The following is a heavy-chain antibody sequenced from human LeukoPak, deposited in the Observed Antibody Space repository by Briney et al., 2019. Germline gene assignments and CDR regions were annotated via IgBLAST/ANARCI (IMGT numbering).Heavy chain of an antibody. J-gene: IGHJ4*02. V-gene: IGHV3-21*01. D-gene: IGHD3-10*01. CDR1: GFTFSSYS. CDR3: AREDGSGSYVFDY. Sequence: GGSLRLSCAASGFTFSSYSMNWVRQAPGKGLEWVSSIGSSSSYIYYADSVKGRFTISRDNAKNSLYLQMNSLRAEDTAVYYCAREDGSGSYVFDYWGQGTLVTVSS. CDR2: IGSSSSYI.